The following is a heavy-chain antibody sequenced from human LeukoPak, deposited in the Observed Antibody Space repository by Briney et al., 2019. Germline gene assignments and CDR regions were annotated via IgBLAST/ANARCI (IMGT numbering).Heavy chain of an antibody. V-gene: IGHV3-23*01. D-gene: IGHD2-15*01. CDR3: AKNGDRGAYCSGGSCYPYYYYYMDV. CDR2: ISSTGGTT. Sequence: GGSLRLSCAASGFTFSSYAMSWVRQAPGKGLEWVSAISSTGGTTYYADSVKGRFTISRDNSKNTLYLQMNSLRAEDTAIYYCAKNGDRGAYCSGGSCYPYYYYYMDVWGKGTTVTISS. J-gene: IGHJ6*03. CDR1: GFTFSSYA.